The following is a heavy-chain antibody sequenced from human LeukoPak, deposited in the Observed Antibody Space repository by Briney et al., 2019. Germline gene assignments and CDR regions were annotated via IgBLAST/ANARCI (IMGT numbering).Heavy chain of an antibody. CDR3: AKLMNEGTTYDH. Sequence: GGSLRLSCAASGFTFSSYSMNWVRQAPGKGLEWVSSISSSSSYIYYADSVKGRFTISRDNAKNSLYLQMNSLRVEDTAIYYCAKLMNEGTTYDHWGQGALVTVSS. V-gene: IGHV3-21*01. CDR2: ISSSSSYI. J-gene: IGHJ4*02. CDR1: GFTFSSYS. D-gene: IGHD1-1*01.